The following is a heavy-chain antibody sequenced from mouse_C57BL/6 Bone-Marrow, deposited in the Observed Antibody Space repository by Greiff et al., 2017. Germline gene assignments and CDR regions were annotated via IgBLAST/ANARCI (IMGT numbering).Heavy chain of an antibody. D-gene: IGHD1-1*01. Sequence: VQLQQPGAELVMPGASVKLSCKASGYTFTSYWMHWVQQRPGQGLEWIGEIGPSDSSSNYNQKFKGKSTLTVDKSSSTAYMQLSSLTSEDSAVYYCAREKVSTVPYWYFDVWGTGTTVTVSS. CDR3: AREKVSTVPYWYFDV. V-gene: IGHV1-69*01. CDR1: GYTFTSYW. J-gene: IGHJ1*03. CDR2: IGPSDSSS.